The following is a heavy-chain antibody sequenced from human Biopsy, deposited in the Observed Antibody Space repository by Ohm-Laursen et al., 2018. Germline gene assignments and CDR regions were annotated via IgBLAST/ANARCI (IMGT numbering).Heavy chain of an antibody. D-gene: IGHD6-19*01. CDR1: GYSFSSYY. CDR3: ARNTGWYGDLYYFDY. V-gene: IGHV1-46*01. Sequence: ASVKVSCKASGYSFSSYYMHWVRQAPGQVFEWMGMINPSGSTTSYPQIFQGRVTMTRDTSKSTVYMELSSLRSADTAVYFCARNTGWYGDLYYFDYWGQGTLVTVSS. J-gene: IGHJ4*02. CDR2: INPSGSTT.